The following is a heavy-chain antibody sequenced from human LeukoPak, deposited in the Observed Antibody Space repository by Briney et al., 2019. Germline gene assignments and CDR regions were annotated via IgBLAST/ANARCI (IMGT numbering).Heavy chain of an antibody. V-gene: IGHV4-39*07. CDR3: ARTGDYQSHDAFDI. CDR2: IYYSGST. Sequence: KPSETLSLTCTVSGGSISSSSYYWGWIRQPPGKGLEWIGSIYYSGSTYYNPSLKSRVTISVDTSKNQFSPKLSSVTAADTAVYYCARTGDYQSHDAFDIWGQGTMVTVSS. D-gene: IGHD4-17*01. CDR1: GGSISSSSYY. J-gene: IGHJ3*02.